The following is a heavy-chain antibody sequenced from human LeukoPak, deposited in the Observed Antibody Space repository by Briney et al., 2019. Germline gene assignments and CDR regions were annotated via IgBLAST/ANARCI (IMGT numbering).Heavy chain of an antibody. CDR2: IHYTGST. CDR1: GVSISSYS. D-gene: IGHD3-10*01. J-gene: IGHJ2*01. V-gene: IGHV4-59*01. CDR3: ARVGGPGSWYFDL. Sequence: SETLSLTCTVSGVSISSYSWSWIRQPPGKGLEGIGYIHYTGSTDYIPSLKSRVTISVDTSESQFSLKLSSVTAADTAVYYCARVGGPGSWYFDLWGRGTLVTVSS.